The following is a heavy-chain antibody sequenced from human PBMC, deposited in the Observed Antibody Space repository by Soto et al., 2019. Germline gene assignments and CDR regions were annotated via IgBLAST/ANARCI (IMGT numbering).Heavy chain of an antibody. V-gene: IGHV5-51*01. Sequence: GESLKISCQGSGYRFSTFWIGWVRQMPGKGLEWVAIIYPDQSRAMYSPAFQGQVTISADKSISTAYLQWSSLKASDTAMYYCARHDLGRDTYYGMDVWGQGTTVTVSS. CDR3: ARHDLGRDTYYGMDV. J-gene: IGHJ6*02. CDR1: GYRFSTFW. CDR2: IYPDQSRA. D-gene: IGHD5-18*01.